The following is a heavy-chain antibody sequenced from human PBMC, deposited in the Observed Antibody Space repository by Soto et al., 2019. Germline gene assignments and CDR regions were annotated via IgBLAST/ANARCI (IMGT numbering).Heavy chain of an antibody. Sequence: PGGSLRLSCAASGFTFSSYSMNWVRQAPGKGLEWVSSISSSSSYIYYADSVKGRFTISRDNAKNSLYLQMNSLRAEDTAVYYCARVSSSWYGALRYWGQGTLVTVSS. V-gene: IGHV3-21*01. CDR2: ISSSSSYI. CDR3: ARVSSSWYGALRY. D-gene: IGHD6-13*01. J-gene: IGHJ4*02. CDR1: GFTFSSYS.